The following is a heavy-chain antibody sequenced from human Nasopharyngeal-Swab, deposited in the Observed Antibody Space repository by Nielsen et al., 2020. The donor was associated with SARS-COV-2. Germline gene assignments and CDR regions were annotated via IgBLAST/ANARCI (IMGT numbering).Heavy chain of an antibody. V-gene: IGHV3-33*01. Sequence: GGSLRLSCAASGFTFSSYGMHWVRQAPGKGLEWVAVIWYDGSNKYYADSVKGRFTISRDNSKNTLYLQMNSLRAEDTAVYYCARENDYADEYYFDYWGQETLVTVSS. J-gene: IGHJ4*02. CDR3: ARENDYADEYYFDY. D-gene: IGHD4-17*01. CDR1: GFTFSSYG. CDR2: IWYDGSNK.